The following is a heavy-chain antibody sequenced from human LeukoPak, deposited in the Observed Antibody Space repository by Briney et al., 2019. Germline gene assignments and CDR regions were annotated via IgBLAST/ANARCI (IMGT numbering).Heavy chain of an antibody. CDR3: ASVRVAATGY. Sequence: GGSLRLSCAASGFTFSSYSMNWVRQAPGKGLEWVSSISSSSSYIYYADSVKRRFTISRDNAKNSLYLQMNSLRAEDTAVYYCASVRVAATGYWRQGTLVTVSS. CDR2: ISSSSSYI. J-gene: IGHJ4*02. D-gene: IGHD1-14*01. CDR1: GFTFSSYS. V-gene: IGHV3-21*01.